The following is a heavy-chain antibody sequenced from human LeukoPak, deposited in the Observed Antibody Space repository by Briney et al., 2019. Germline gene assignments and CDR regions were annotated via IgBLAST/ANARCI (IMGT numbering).Heavy chain of an antibody. Sequence: SETLSLTCAVYGGSFSGYYWSWIRRPPGKGLEWIGEINHSGSTNYNPSLKSRVTISVDTSKNQFSLKLSSVTAADTAVYYCARDQSLYYYGMDVWGQGTTVTVSS. CDR2: INHSGST. J-gene: IGHJ6*02. CDR1: GGSFSGYY. V-gene: IGHV4-34*01. CDR3: ARDQSLYYYGMDV.